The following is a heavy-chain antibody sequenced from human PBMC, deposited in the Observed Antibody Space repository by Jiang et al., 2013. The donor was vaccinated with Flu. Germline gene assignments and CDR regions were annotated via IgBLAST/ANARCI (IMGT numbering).Heavy chain of an antibody. Sequence: PGLVKPSGTLSLTCAVSGDSISGSNWWSWVRQPPGKGLEWIGEIYHIGSTNYNPSLKSRVTISVDKSKNQFSLRLSSVNAADTAVYYCARGYGGSSSYTIDYWGQGTLVTVSS. D-gene: IGHD4-23*01. V-gene: IGHV4-4*02. CDR1: GDSISGSNW. CDR2: IYHIGST. CDR3: ARGYGGSSSYTIDY. J-gene: IGHJ4*02.